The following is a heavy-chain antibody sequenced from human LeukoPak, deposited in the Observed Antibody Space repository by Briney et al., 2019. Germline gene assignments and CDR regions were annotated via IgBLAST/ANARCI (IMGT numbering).Heavy chain of an antibody. D-gene: IGHD3-22*01. J-gene: IGHJ4*02. Sequence: GGSLRLSCAASGFTFSSYWMHWVRQAPGKGLEWVANIKQDGSEKYYVDSVKGRFTISRDNAKNSLYLQMNSLRAEDTAVYYCARDGTRKYYYDSSGYSDYWGQGTLVTVSS. CDR2: IKQDGSEK. V-gene: IGHV3-7*01. CDR3: ARDGTRKYYYDSSGYSDY. CDR1: GFTFSSYW.